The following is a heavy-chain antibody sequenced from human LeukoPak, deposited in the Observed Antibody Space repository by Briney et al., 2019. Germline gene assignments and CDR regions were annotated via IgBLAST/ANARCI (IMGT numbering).Heavy chain of an antibody. D-gene: IGHD3-10*01. Sequence: GGSLRLSCAASGFTFSSYSMNWVRQAPGKGLEWVSYISSSSSTIYYADSVKGRFTISRDNAKTSLYLQMNSLRVEDTAVYYCTIGVQRITYWGQGTLVTVSS. CDR3: TIGVQRITY. J-gene: IGHJ4*02. CDR1: GFTFSSYS. V-gene: IGHV3-48*04. CDR2: ISSSSSTI.